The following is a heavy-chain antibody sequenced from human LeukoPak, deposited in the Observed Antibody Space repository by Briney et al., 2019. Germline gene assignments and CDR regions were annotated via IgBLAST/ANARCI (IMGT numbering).Heavy chain of an antibody. CDR1: GFTFSNYA. J-gene: IGHJ4*02. Sequence: GGSLRLSCAASGFTFSNYAMGWVRQAPGKGLEWVSAISDNGGRSFYADSVKGRFTISRDNSKNTLYLQMNSLRAEDTAVYYCATRYYLDYWGQGALVTVSS. V-gene: IGHV3-23*01. CDR2: ISDNGGRS. CDR3: ATRYYLDY.